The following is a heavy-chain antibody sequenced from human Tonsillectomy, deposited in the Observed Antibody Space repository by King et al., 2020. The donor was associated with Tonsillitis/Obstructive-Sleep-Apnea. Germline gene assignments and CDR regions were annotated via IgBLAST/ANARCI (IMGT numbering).Heavy chain of an antibody. CDR1: GGSISSYY. V-gene: IGHV4-59*08. CDR2: IFYSGST. Sequence: VQLQESGPGLVKPSETLSLTCTVSGGSISSYYWSWLRQPPGKGLEWIGYIFYSGSTSYNPSLKSRVTISLDTSKNQFSLKLSSVTAADTAVYYCARLSRAYFDSWGQGFLVTVSS. J-gene: IGHJ4*02. CDR3: ARLSRAYFDS.